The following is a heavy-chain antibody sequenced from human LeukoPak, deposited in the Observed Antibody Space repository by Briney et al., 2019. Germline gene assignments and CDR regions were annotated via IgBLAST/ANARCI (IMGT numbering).Heavy chain of an antibody. CDR1: YDSISGYF. CDR3: ARDRRSATVNSYHYYYLDV. Sequence: SETLSLTCTLPYDSISGYFWSWVRQTAGKGLEWIGRIDTSGSTNYNASLKSRVTMSVDTSKNQVSLKLTSVTAADTALYCCARDRRSATVNSYHYYYLDVWGKGTTVTVSS. CDR2: IDTSGST. V-gene: IGHV4-4*07. J-gene: IGHJ6*03. D-gene: IGHD4-11*01.